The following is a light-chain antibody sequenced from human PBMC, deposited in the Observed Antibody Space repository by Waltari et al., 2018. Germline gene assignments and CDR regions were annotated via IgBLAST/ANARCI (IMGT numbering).Light chain of an antibody. CDR1: QSISSW. Sequence: DIQMTQSPSTLSASVGDRVTITCRASQSISSWLAWYQQKPGKAPKRLIHTASNLQSGVPSRFSGSGSGTEFTLTISSLQPDDFATYYCQQYNSYSRTFGQGTKVEIK. CDR3: QQYNSYSRT. V-gene: IGKV1-5*03. J-gene: IGKJ1*01. CDR2: TAS.